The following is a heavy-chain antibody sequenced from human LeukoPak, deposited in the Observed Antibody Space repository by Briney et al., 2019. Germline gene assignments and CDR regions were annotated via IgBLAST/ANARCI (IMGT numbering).Heavy chain of an antibody. V-gene: IGHV3-7*01. D-gene: IGHD5-12*01. CDR2: IKQDGSEK. J-gene: IGHJ4*02. Sequence: GGSLRLSCAASGFTFSSYWMSWVRQAPGKGLEWVANIKQDGSEKYYVDSVKGRFTISRDNAKNSLYLQMNSLRAEDTAAYYCARDQLSGYDYRPYYFDYWGQGTLVTVSS. CDR1: GFTFSSYW. CDR3: ARDQLSGYDYRPYYFDY.